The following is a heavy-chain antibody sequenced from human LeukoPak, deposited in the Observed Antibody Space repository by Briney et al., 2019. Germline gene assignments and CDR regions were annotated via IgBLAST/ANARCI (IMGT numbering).Heavy chain of an antibody. D-gene: IGHD3-22*01. Sequence: SQTLSLTCTVSGGSISSGDYYWSWIRQPPGKGLEWIGYIYYSGSTNYNPSLKSRVTISVDTSKNQFSLKLSSVTAADTAVYYCARKTYYYDSFSWFDPWGQGTLVTVSS. CDR1: GGSISSGDYY. V-gene: IGHV4-30-4*08. J-gene: IGHJ5*02. CDR2: IYYSGST. CDR3: ARKTYYYDSFSWFDP.